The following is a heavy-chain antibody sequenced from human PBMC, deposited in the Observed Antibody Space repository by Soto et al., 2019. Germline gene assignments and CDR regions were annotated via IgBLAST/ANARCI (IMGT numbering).Heavy chain of an antibody. CDR2: IYYSGST. D-gene: IGHD2-2*01. J-gene: IGHJ6*02. CDR1: GGSISSGGYY. Sequence: SETLSLTCTVSGGSISSGGYYWSWIRQHPGKGLEWIGYIYYSGSTYYNPSLKSRVTISVDTSKNQFSLKLSSVTAADTAVYYCARELMEYCISTSRKWGSGMDVWGQGTTVTVSS. CDR3: ARELMEYCISTSRKWGSGMDV. V-gene: IGHV4-31*03.